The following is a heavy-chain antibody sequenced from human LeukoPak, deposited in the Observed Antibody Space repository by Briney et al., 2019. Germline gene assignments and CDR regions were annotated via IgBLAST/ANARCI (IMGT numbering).Heavy chain of an antibody. CDR2: ISYDGSNK. J-gene: IGHJ4*02. CDR1: GFTFSSYA. D-gene: IGHD6-19*01. V-gene: IGHV3-30-3*01. CDR3: ARDRTRTGYSSGWYHDY. Sequence: GRSLRLSCAASGFTFSSYAMHWVRQAPGKGLEWVAVISYDGSNKYYADSVKGRFTISRDNSKNTLYLQMNSLRADDTAVYYCARDRTRTGYSSGWYHDYWGQGTLVTVSS.